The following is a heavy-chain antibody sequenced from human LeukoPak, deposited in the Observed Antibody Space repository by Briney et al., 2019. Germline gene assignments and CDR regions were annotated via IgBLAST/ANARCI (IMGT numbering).Heavy chain of an antibody. CDR2: MYYSGST. D-gene: IGHD6-19*01. CDR1: GGSISSRSYY. CDR3: AAHTVAAPGWFDP. Sequence: SETLSLTCTVSGGSISSRSYYWGWIRQPPGKGLEWIGSMYYSGSTFYYPSLKSRVTISVDTSKNQFSLKLSSVTAADTAVYYCAAHTVAAPGWFDPWGQGTLVTVSS. J-gene: IGHJ5*02. V-gene: IGHV4-39*07.